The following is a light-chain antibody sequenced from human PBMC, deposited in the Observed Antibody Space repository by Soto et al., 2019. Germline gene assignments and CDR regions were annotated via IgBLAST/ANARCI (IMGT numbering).Light chain of an antibody. CDR1: QSISSY. J-gene: IGKJ4*01. V-gene: IGKV1-39*01. CDR3: QQSYSSPLT. Sequence: DIQMTQSPSSLSASVGDRVTITCRASQSISSYLNWYQQKPRKAPKLLIYAASSLQSGVPSRCSGSGSGTDFTLTISSLQPEEFATYYCQQSYSSPLTFGGGTKVEIK. CDR2: AAS.